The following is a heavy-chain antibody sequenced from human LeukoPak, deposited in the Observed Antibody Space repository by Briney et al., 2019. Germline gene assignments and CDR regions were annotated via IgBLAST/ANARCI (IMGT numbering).Heavy chain of an antibody. CDR2: IYSGGTT. CDR1: GFTVNTNY. CDR3: ATDQAQLRDAFDI. J-gene: IGHJ3*02. Sequence: GGSLRLSCAASGFTVNTNYMYWVRQAPGKGLEWVSVIYSGGTTYYAESVKGRFTISRHSSKNILYLQMNNLRAVDTAVYYCATDQAQLRDAFDIWGQGTEVTVSS. D-gene: IGHD1-26*01. V-gene: IGHV3-53*04.